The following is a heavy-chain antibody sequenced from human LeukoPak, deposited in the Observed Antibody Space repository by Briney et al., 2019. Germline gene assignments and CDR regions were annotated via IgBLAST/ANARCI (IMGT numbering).Heavy chain of an antibody. D-gene: IGHD2-15*01. V-gene: IGHV3-20*04. CDR3: ARHRSGGSQDDAFDI. CDR2: INGNGGST. CDR1: GFTFDNYG. J-gene: IGHJ3*02. Sequence: GGSLRLSCAASGFTFDNYGMSWVRQVPGKGLEWVSSINGNGGSTAYADSVKGRFTISRDNAKNSLYLQMNSLRAEDTAEYYCARHRSGGSQDDAFDIWGQGTMVTVSS.